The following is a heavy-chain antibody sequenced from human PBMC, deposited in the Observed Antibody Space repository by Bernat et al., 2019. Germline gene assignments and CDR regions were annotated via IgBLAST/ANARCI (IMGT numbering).Heavy chain of an antibody. Sequence: EVQLVESGGGLVQPGGSLRLSCAASGFTFSSYAMSWVRQAPGKGLEWVSAISGSGGSTYYADSVKGRFTISRDNSKNTLYLQMNSLKTEDTAVYYCTRSGALAEQTFDYWGQGTLVTVSS. CDR2: ISGSGGST. CDR1: GFTFSSYA. V-gene: IGHV3-23*04. D-gene: IGHD3-10*01. CDR3: TRSGALAEQTFDY. J-gene: IGHJ4*02.